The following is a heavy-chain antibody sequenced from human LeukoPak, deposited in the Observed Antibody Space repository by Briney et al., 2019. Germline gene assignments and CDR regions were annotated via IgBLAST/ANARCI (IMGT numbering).Heavy chain of an antibody. J-gene: IGHJ3*02. CDR2: INHSGST. D-gene: IGHD6-19*01. CDR1: GGSFSGYY. Sequence: SETLSLTCAVYGGSFSGYYWSWIRQPPGKGLEWIGEINHSGSTNYNPSLKSRVTVSVDTSKNQFSLKLSSVTAADTAVYYCARPRHWLVRAPDAFDIWGQGTMVTVSS. V-gene: IGHV4-34*01. CDR3: ARPRHWLVRAPDAFDI.